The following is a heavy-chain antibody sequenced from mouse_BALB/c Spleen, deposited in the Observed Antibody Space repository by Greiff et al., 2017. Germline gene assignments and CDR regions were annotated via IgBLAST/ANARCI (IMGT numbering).Heavy chain of an antibody. CDR2: ISSGGST. D-gene: IGHD2-4*01. V-gene: IGHV5-6-5*01. CDR3: ARDYDYDEGAPY. Sequence: EVKLMESGGGLVKPGGSLKLSCAASGFTFSSYAMSWVRQTPEKRLEWVASISSGGSTYYPDRVMGRFTTSRDNARNNLYLQMSSLRSEDTAMYYCARDYDYDEGAPYWGQGTLVTVSA. CDR1: GFTFSSYA. J-gene: IGHJ3*01.